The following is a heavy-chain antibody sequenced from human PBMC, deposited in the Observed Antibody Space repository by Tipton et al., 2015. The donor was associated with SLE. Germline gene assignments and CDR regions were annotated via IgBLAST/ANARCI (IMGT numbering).Heavy chain of an antibody. V-gene: IGHV3-9*01. D-gene: IGHD6-19*01. CDR2: LSWNSDSS. Sequence: SLRLSCAALGFTFDDFAMHWVRQAPGKGLEWVSGLSWNSDSSDYADSVKDRFTISRDNAKNSLYLQMSSLRVEDTALYYCVKDKYSSPYYYMDVWGKGTTVTVSS. CDR1: GFTFDDFA. J-gene: IGHJ6*03. CDR3: VKDKYSSPYYYMDV.